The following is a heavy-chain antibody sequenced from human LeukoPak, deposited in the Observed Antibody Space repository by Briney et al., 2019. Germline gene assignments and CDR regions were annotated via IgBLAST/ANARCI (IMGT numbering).Heavy chain of an antibody. CDR1: GDSVSSNSAI. CDR2: AYYRSKWYI. Sequence: SQTLSHTCAISGDSVSSNSAIWNWIRQSPPRGLEWLGRAYYRSKWYIEYAASVKSRITINPDTSKNQFSLQLNSVTPEDTAVYYCARGAFGGIKDGMDVWGQGTTVTVSS. J-gene: IGHJ6*02. V-gene: IGHV6-1*01. D-gene: IGHD3-16*01. CDR3: ARGAFGGIKDGMDV.